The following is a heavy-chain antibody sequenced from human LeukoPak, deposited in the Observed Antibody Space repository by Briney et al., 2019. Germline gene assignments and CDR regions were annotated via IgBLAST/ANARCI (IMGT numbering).Heavy chain of an antibody. Sequence: ASVKVSCKASGYTFTSYGISWVRQAPGQGLEWMGWISAYNGNTNYAQKLQGRVTMTTDTSTSTAYMGLRSLRSDDTAVYYCARGAYVSSGWYESDWFDPWGQGTLVTVSS. CDR3: ARGAYVSSGWYESDWFDP. V-gene: IGHV1-18*01. J-gene: IGHJ5*02. D-gene: IGHD6-19*01. CDR2: ISAYNGNT. CDR1: GYTFTSYG.